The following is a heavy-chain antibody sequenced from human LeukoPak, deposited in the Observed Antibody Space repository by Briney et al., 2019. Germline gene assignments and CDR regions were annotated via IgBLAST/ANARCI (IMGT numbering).Heavy chain of an antibody. Sequence: GASVKVSCKASGYTLTSYYMHWVRQAPGQGLEWMGIINPSGGSTSYAQKFQGRVTMTRDTSTSTVYMELSSLRSEDTAVYYCARAPTHYYDSISDAFDIWGQGTMVTVSS. CDR1: GYTLTSYY. V-gene: IGHV1-46*01. D-gene: IGHD3-22*01. CDR2: INPSGGST. J-gene: IGHJ3*02. CDR3: ARAPTHYYDSISDAFDI.